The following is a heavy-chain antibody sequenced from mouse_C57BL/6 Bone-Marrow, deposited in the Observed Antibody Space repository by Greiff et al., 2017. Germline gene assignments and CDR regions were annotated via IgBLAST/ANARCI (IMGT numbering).Heavy chain of an antibody. CDR3: ARGWLLRGAY. V-gene: IGHV5-4*03. Sequence: EVKVEESGGGLVKPGGSLKLSCAASGFTFSSYAMSWVRQTPEKRLEWVATISDGGSYTYYPDNVKGRFTISRDNAKNNLYLQMSHLESEDTAMYYCARGWLLRGAYWGQGTLVTVSA. CDR2: ISDGGSYT. CDR1: GFTFSSYA. J-gene: IGHJ3*01. D-gene: IGHD2-3*01.